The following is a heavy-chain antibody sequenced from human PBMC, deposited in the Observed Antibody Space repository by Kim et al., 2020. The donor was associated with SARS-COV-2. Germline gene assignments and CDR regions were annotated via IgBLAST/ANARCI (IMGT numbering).Heavy chain of an antibody. Sequence: NPSRKSRVTISVDKSKNQFSLKLSSVTAADTAVYYCARDPRSKVFAGMDVWGQGTTVTVSS. V-gene: IGHV4-4*02. D-gene: IGHD1-20*01. J-gene: IGHJ6*02. CDR3: ARDPRSKVFAGMDV.